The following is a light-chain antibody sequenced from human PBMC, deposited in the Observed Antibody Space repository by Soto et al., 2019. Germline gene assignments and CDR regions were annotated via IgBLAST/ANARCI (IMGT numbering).Light chain of an antibody. J-gene: IGKJ3*01. CDR3: QHYGSSPPEFT. CDR1: QSVSSNY. V-gene: IGKV3-20*01. CDR2: GAS. Sequence: EIVLTQSPGALSLSPGERATLSCRASQSVSSNYLAWYQQRPGQAPRLLIFGASYRAAGIPDRFSGSGSGTDFILTISRLEPEDFAVYYCQHYGSSPPEFTFGPGTKVDSK.